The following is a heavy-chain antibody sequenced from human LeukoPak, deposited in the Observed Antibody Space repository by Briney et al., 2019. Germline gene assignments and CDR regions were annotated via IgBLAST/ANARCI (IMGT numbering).Heavy chain of an antibody. CDR1: GYTFTGYY. CDR3: ARGSGFGELLPNYLPTYYYYGMDV. D-gene: IGHD3-10*01. CDR2: INPNSGGT. Sequence: ASVKVSCKASGYTFTGYYMHWVRHAPGQGLEWMGWINPNSGGTNYAQKFQGRVTMTRDTSISTAYMELSRLRSDDTAVYYCARGSGFGELLPNYLPTYYYYGMDVWGQGTTVTVSS. J-gene: IGHJ6*02. V-gene: IGHV1-2*02.